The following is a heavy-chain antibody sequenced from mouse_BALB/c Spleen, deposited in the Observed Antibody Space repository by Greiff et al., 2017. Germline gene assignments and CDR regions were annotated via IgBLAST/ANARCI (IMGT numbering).Heavy chain of an antibody. CDR2: ICRGGST. J-gene: IGHJ4*01. Sequence: QVQLKESGPSLVQPSQSLSITCTVSGFSLTSYGVHWVRQSPGKGLEWLGVICRGGSTDYNASFMSRLSITKDNSKSQVFFKMNSLQADDTAIYYSAPKKGPSSVPYNSVMGYCGQGASLTASS. CDR1: GFSLTSYG. V-gene: IGHV2-5-1*01. CDR3: APKKGPSSVPYNSVMGY. D-gene: IGHD1-3*01.